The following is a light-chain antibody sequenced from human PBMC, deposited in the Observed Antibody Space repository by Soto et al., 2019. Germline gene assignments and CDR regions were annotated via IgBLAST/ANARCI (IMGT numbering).Light chain of an antibody. Sequence: EIVLTQSPATLSLSPGERATLSFRASQSVSSYLAWYQQKPGQAPRLLIYDASNRATGIPARFSGSGSGTDFTLTISRLEPEDFAVYYCQQYGSSPRTFGQGTRLEIK. J-gene: IGKJ5*01. CDR1: QSVSSY. CDR3: QQYGSSPRT. CDR2: DAS. V-gene: IGKV3-20*01.